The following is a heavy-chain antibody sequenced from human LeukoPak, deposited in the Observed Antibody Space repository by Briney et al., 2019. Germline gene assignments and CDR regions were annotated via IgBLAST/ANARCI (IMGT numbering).Heavy chain of an antibody. J-gene: IGHJ4*02. V-gene: IGHV5-51*01. Sequence: GGSLRLSCKGSGYSFTNYWIGWVRQMPGNGLEWMGIIYPGDSDIRYRPSFQGQVPISVDKSISTAYLQWSSLKASDTAIYYCARPHYYDSIGYYFDSWGQGTLVTVSS. CDR3: ARPHYYDSIGYYFDS. CDR2: IYPGDSDI. CDR1: GYSFTNYW. D-gene: IGHD3-16*01.